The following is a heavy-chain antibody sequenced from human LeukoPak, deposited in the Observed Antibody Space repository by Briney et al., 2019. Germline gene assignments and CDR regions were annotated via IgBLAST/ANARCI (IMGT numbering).Heavy chain of an antibody. CDR3: ASRQRYSSGWYFDY. D-gene: IGHD6-19*01. V-gene: IGHV4-39*01. CDR1: GNSISSSSYY. J-gene: IGHJ4*02. Sequence: SETLSLTCTLSGNSISSSSYYWGWIRQPPGKGLEWIGNINYSGSTYYNPSLKSRVTMSVDTSKNQFSLKLNSLTAADTAVYYCASRQRYSSGWYFDYWGQGTLVTVSS. CDR2: INYSGST.